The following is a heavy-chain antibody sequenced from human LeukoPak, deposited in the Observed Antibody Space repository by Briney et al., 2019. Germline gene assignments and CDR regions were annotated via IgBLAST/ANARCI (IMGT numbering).Heavy chain of an antibody. Sequence: PSETLSLTCTISGGSIRSGAYYWSWIRQPPGKGLEWIGYIFYSGNTYYNPSLESRITISVDTSTNQFSLKLSSVTAADTAVYYCAREGARRQLDPWGRGTLVTVSS. D-gene: IGHD3-16*01. V-gene: IGHV4-31*03. J-gene: IGHJ5*02. CDR3: AREGARRQLDP. CDR1: GGSIRSGAYY. CDR2: IFYSGNT.